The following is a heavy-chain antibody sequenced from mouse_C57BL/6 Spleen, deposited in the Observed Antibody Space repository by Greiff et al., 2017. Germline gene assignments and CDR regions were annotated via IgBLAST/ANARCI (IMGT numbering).Heavy chain of an antibody. Sequence: QVQLKESGAELVRPGASVTLSCKASGYTFTDYEMHWVKQTPVHGLEWIGAIDPETGGTAYNQKFKGKAILTADKSSSTAYMELRSLTSEDSAVYYCTSFEDGYDYFDYWGQGTTLTVSS. J-gene: IGHJ2*01. CDR1: GYTFTDYE. V-gene: IGHV1-15*01. D-gene: IGHD2-2*01. CDR2: IDPETGGT. CDR3: TSFEDGYDYFDY.